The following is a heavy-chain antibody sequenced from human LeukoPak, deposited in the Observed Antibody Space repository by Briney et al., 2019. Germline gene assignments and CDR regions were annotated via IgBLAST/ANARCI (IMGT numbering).Heavy chain of an antibody. CDR2: IIPIFGTA. CDR1: GGTFSSYG. Sequence: GSSVKVSCKASGGTFSSYGISWVRQAPGQGLEWMGGIIPIFGTARYAQRFQGRVTMTEDTSTHTAYMELSSLRSEDTAVYFCATHSPEWRYSGYYNYYYMDVWGNGTTVTVSS. J-gene: IGHJ6*03. D-gene: IGHD5-12*01. CDR3: ATHSPEWRYSGYYNYYYMDV. V-gene: IGHV1-69*06.